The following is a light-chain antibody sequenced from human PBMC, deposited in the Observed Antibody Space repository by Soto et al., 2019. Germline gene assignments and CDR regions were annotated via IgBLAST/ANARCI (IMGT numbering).Light chain of an antibody. CDR2: DAS. CDR3: QQRSNWPIT. CDR1: QSVSSY. Sequence: EIVLTQSPATLSLSPGERATLSCRASQSVSSYLAWYQQKPGQAPRLLIYDASNRATAIPARFSGSGSGTAFTLTISSLEPEDFAVYYSQQRSNWPITFGRGTKVEIK. J-gene: IGKJ3*01. V-gene: IGKV3-11*01.